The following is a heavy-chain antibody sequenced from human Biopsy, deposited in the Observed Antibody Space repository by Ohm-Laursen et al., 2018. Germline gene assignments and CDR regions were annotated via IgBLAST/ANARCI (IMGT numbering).Heavy chain of an antibody. CDR1: PVTLSGYA. D-gene: IGHD3-16*01. J-gene: IGHJ5*01. V-gene: IGHV3-21*06. CDR3: ATELLPPGVGGPWLDS. CDR2: ISPSSSYI. Sequence: GSLRLSCAPSPVTLSGYAMNWVRPAPAKGLAWVSSISPSSSYIHYADSVKGRFSVSRDSAKNSLSFQRNSLRAADTAIYYCATELLPPGVGGPWLDSWGQGTPVTVSS.